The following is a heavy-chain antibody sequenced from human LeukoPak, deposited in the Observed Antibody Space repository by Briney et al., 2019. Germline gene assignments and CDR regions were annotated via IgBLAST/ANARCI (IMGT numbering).Heavy chain of an antibody. CDR1: GFTFSSYA. CDR2: ISYDGSNK. V-gene: IGHV3-30-3*01. J-gene: IGHJ4*02. CDR3: ARKGYDSSGLSVPFDY. Sequence: AGRSLRLSCAASGFTFSSYAMHWVRQAPGKGLEWVAVISYDGSNKYYADSVKGRFTISRDNSKNTLYLQMNSLRAEDTAVYYCARKGYDSSGLSVPFDYWGQGNPGHRLL. D-gene: IGHD3-22*01.